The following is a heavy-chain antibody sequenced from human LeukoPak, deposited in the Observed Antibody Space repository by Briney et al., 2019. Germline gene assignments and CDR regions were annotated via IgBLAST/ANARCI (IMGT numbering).Heavy chain of an antibody. J-gene: IGHJ4*02. Sequence: GGSLRLSCAASGFTFSSYAMSWVRQAPGKGLEWVSAISGSGGSTYYADPVKGRFTISRDNSKNTLYLQMNSLRAEDTAVYYCAKDRGYSYGELVFDYWGQGTLVTVSS. D-gene: IGHD5-18*01. CDR1: GFTFSSYA. CDR2: ISGSGGST. V-gene: IGHV3-23*01. CDR3: AKDRGYSYGELVFDY.